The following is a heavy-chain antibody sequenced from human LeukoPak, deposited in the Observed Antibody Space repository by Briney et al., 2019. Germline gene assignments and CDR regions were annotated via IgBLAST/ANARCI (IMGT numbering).Heavy chain of an antibody. Sequence: ASVTVSFKASGYPFNIYDINWVRQATGHGRGGMGWINPNSGSSDSAQKFQGRVTMTADTSISTAYMELNNLRSEDTAVYYCARLVGCGSTNCYSPDNWFDPWGQGTLVTVSS. V-gene: IGHV1-8*01. CDR2: INPNSGSS. CDR1: GYPFNIYD. CDR3: ARLVGCGSTNCYSPDNWFDP. J-gene: IGHJ5*02. D-gene: IGHD2-2*01.